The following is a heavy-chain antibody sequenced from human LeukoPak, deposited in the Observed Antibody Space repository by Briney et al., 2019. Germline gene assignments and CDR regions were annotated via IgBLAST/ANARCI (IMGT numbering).Heavy chain of an antibody. CDR1: GDSPSRTNAA. J-gene: IGHJ4*02. V-gene: IGHV6-1*01. CDR3: AWGGGGMTVALFDQ. CDR2: TYYMSQWYI. Sequence: SQTLSLTCVISGDSPSRTNAAWNSIRQSPSRGLQWHARTYYMSQWYIDCAVSVKGRITINPDTSKTRFSLPLNSVTHECTAVYYFAWGGGGMTVALFDQWGRRTPVTVSS. D-gene: IGHD6-19*01.